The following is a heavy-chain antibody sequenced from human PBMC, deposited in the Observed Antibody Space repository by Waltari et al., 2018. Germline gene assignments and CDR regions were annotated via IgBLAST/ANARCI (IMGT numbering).Heavy chain of an antibody. CDR3: AKGGHFSAFDI. CDR1: GLTFGKYA. V-gene: IGHV3-23*01. Sequence: EVQLLVSGGGSVQPGGSLRLSCAASGLTFGKYAMTWVRQASGKGLGWVSTIRGNGGETFYADSVRGRFTISRDNSRNMVFLQMNSLRDDDTAVYFCAKGGHFSAFDIWGQGTMVTVSS. CDR2: IRGNGGET. J-gene: IGHJ3*02.